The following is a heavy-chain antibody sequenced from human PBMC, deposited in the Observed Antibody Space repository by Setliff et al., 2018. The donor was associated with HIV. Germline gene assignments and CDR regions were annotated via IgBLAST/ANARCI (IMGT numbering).Heavy chain of an antibody. V-gene: IGHV1-18*01. CDR2: ISAYNGNT. D-gene: IGHD1-20*01. CDR1: GYTFINYG. J-gene: IGHJ4*02. CDR3: ARDVDNAGTHPPAY. Sequence: ASVKVSCKASGYTFINYGISWVRQAPGQGLEWMGWISAYNGNTNYAQKFQGRVTMTTDTSTSTAYMAMRSLRSDDTAVYFCARDVDNAGTHPPAYWGQGTLVTVSS.